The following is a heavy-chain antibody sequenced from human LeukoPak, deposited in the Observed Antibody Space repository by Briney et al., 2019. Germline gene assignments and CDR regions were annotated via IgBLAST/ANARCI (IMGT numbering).Heavy chain of an antibody. CDR3: GRSLGYGSGSYCLGSYT. D-gene: IGHD3-10*01. V-gene: IGHV4-39*01. CDR2: IYYSGST. CDR1: GPSTVTRCSY. J-gene: IGHJ3*01. Sequence: SETPLLLTTVFGPSTVTRCSYWGMIRQPPGKGLEWIGSIYYSGSTYYNPSLKSRVTISVDTSKNQFSLKLSSVSAADTAVYYCGRSLGYGSGSYCLGSYTWGERTMVTVSS.